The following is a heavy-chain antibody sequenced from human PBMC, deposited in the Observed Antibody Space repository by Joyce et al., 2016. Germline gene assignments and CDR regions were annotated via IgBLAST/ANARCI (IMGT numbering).Heavy chain of an antibody. CDR1: GFAFSTYT. D-gene: IGHD6-13*01. J-gene: IGHJ4*02. Sequence: EVQLVESGGGLVKPGGSLRLSCAAVGFAFSTYTMSWVRQAPGKGMEWFSSIIDNSRFIYYADSLKGRFTISRDNAKNSLYLQMNSLRAEDTAVYYCGRVDPTEQPIDYWGQGTLVTVSS. V-gene: IGHV3-21*01. CDR2: IIDNSRFI. CDR3: GRVDPTEQPIDY.